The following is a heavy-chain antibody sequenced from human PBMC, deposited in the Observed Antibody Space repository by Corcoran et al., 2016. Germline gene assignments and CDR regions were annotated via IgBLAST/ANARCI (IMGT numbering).Heavy chain of an antibody. Sequence: QVQLVQSGAEVKKPGASVKVSCKASGYTFTSYYMHWVRQAPGQGLEWMGIINPSGGSTSYAQKFQGRVTMTRDTSTSTVYMELSSLRSEDTAVYYCARGGYDYVWGSYRLLGTFDYWGQGTLVTVSS. V-gene: IGHV1-46*01. CDR2: INPSGGST. J-gene: IGHJ4*02. CDR1: GYTFTSYY. CDR3: ARGGYDYVWGSYRLLGTFDY. D-gene: IGHD3-16*02.